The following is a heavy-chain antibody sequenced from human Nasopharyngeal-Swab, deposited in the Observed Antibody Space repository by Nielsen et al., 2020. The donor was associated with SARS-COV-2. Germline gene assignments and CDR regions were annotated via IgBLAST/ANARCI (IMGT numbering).Heavy chain of an antibody. Sequence: GESLKISCGGPGFTFSDYWMSWVRQSPEKGLEWVANIKEDGSEAHYVGSVRGRFTISRDNAENSLYLQMNSLRAEDTAVYYCAKDIRGYYDFSPWGLGTLVTVAS. CDR1: GFTFSDYW. J-gene: IGHJ5*02. V-gene: IGHV3-7*03. CDR3: AKDIRGYYDFSP. D-gene: IGHD3-3*01. CDR2: IKEDGSEA.